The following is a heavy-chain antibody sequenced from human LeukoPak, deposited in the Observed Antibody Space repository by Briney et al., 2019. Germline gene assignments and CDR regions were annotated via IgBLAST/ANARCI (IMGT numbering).Heavy chain of an antibody. CDR1: GYSISSGYY. J-gene: IGHJ3*02. CDR2: IYHSGST. Sequence: PSETLCLTCAVSGYSISSGYYWGWIRQPPGKGLEWIGSIYHSGSTYYNPSLKSRVTISVDTSKNQFSLKLSSVTAADTAVYYCARVGRLTLGAFDIWGQGTMVTVSS. D-gene: IGHD3-9*01. CDR3: ARVGRLTLGAFDI. V-gene: IGHV4-38-2*01.